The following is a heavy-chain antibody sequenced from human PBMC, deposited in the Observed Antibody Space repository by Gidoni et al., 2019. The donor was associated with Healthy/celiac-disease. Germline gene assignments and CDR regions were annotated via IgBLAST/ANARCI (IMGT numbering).Heavy chain of an antibody. CDR3: AKDLERRRAAAFDI. V-gene: IGHV3-9*01. CDR1: GFTFVDYA. CDR2: ISWNSGSI. Sequence: EVQLVESGGGLVQPGRSLRLSCAASGFTFVDYAMHWVRQAPGKGLEWVSGISWNSGSIGYADSVKGRFTISRDNAKNSLYLQMNSLRAEDTALYYCAKDLERRRAAAFDIWGQGTMVTVSS. J-gene: IGHJ3*02. D-gene: IGHD1-1*01.